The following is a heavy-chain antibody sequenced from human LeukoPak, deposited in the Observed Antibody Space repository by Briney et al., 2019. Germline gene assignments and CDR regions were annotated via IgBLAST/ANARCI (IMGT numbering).Heavy chain of an antibody. CDR1: GGTFSSYT. V-gene: IGHV1-69*04. CDR2: IIPILGIA. Sequence: GAPVKVSCKASGGTFSSYTISWVRQAPGQGLEWMGRIIPILGIANYAQKFQGRVTITADKSTSTASMELSSLRSEDTAVYYCARDPRVYYDSSGYYFDYWGQGTLVTVSS. CDR3: ARDPRVYYDSSGYYFDY. J-gene: IGHJ4*02. D-gene: IGHD3-22*01.